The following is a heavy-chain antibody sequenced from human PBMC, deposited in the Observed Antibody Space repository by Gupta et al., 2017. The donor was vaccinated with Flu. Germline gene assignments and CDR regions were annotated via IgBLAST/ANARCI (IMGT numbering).Heavy chain of an antibody. CDR2: IYYSGST. D-gene: IGHD6-6*01. CDR3: AKAARIYYYYGMDV. V-gene: IGHV4-39*01. J-gene: IGHJ6*02. Sequence: RQPPGKGLEWIGSIYYSGSTYYNPSLKSRVTISVDTSKNQFSLKLSSVTAADTAVYYCAKAARIYYYYGMDVWGQGTTVTVSS.